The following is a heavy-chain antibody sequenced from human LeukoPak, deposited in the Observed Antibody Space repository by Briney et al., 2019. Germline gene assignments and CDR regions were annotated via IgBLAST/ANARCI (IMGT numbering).Heavy chain of an antibody. D-gene: IGHD4/OR15-4a*01. CDR1: GFTFSSYA. CDR3: AKARGATYGTYYFDY. Sequence: GGSLRLSCAASGFTFSSYAMNWVRQAPGKGLEWVSISGSGGDTYYADSVKGRFTISRDNSKNTPYLQMNSLRAEDTAVYYCAKARGATYGTYYFDYWGQGTLVTVSS. J-gene: IGHJ4*02. CDR2: SGSGGDT. V-gene: IGHV3-23*01.